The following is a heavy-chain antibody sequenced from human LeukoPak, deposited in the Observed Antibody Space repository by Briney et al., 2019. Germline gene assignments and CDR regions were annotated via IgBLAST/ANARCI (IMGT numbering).Heavy chain of an antibody. CDR1: GYTLTELS. Sequence: ASVKVSCKVSGYTLTELSMHWVRQAPGEGLEWMGGFDPEDGETIYAQKFQGRVTMTEDTSTDTAYMELSSLRSEDTAVYYCATDDRRGAAGLFDYWGQGTLVTVSS. J-gene: IGHJ4*02. CDR3: ATDDRRGAAGLFDY. V-gene: IGHV1-24*01. D-gene: IGHD1-26*01. CDR2: FDPEDGET.